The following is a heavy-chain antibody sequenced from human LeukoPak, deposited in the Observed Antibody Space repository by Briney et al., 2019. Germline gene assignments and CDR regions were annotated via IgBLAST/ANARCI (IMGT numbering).Heavy chain of an antibody. CDR1: GFTFRRHG. Sequence: GGSLRLSCAASGFTFRRHGMSWARQAPGTGPEWVSFISIGGGTTFYAESVKGRFTISRDNSKSTLYLQMNSLRGEDTAVYYCAKDGADWGQGTLVTVSS. V-gene: IGHV3-23*01. CDR2: ISIGGGTT. J-gene: IGHJ4*02. CDR3: AKDGAD. D-gene: IGHD4/OR15-4a*01.